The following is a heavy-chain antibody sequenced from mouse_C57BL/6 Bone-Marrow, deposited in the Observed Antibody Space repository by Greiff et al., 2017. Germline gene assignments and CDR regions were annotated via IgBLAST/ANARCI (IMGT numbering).Heavy chain of an antibody. D-gene: IGHD2-1*01. V-gene: IGHV5-2*01. CDR1: DYAFPSHD. CDR2: INSDGGST. CDR3: ARQMVTTRRYFDY. J-gene: IGHJ2*01. Sequence: EVQLLESGGGLVQPGESLKLSCESYDYAFPSHDMSWVRKTPEKRLELVAAINSDGGSTYYPDTMERRFINARDTTKKTRYLQRSSLRSEDTALYDGARQMVTTRRYFDYWGQGTTLTVSS.